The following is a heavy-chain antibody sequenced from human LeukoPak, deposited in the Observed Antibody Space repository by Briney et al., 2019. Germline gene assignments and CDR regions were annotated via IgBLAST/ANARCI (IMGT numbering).Heavy chain of an antibody. D-gene: IGHD6-19*01. V-gene: IGHV3-30*18. CDR2: ISYDGSNK. CDR1: GFTFSRYG. Sequence: PGGSLRLSCAASGFTFSRYGMHWVRQAPGKGLEWVAVISYDGSNKYYADSVKGRFTISRDNSKNTLYLQMNSLRAEDTAVYYCAKVGTHSSGWNNWFDPWGQGTLVTVSS. J-gene: IGHJ5*02. CDR3: AKVGTHSSGWNNWFDP.